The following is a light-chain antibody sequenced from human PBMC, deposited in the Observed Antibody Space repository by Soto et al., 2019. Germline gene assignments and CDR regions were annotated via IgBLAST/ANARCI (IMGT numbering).Light chain of an antibody. Sequence: EVVMTHSPATLSVSPGGRATLSCRASQTVWSNLAWYQQKPGQAPRILIYGGSTRAIGVPARFSGSGSGTEFTLTLSSLETEDFGVYYCQQYDNRSPLTFGGGTKVEI. CDR2: GGS. J-gene: IGKJ4*01. CDR1: QTVWSN. V-gene: IGKV3-15*01. CDR3: QQYDNRSPLT.